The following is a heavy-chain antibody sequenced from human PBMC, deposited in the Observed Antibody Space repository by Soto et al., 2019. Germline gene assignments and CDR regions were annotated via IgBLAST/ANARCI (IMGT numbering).Heavy chain of an antibody. D-gene: IGHD2-2*01. V-gene: IGHV4-59*01. J-gene: IGHJ6*02. CDR3: AGLVVVPAAHHYYYYYGMDV. CDR1: GGSISSYY. CDR2: IYYSGST. Sequence: SETLSLTCTVSGGSISSYYWSWIRQPPGKGLEWIGYIYYSGSTNYNPSLKSRVTISVDTSKNQFSLKLSSVTAADTAVYYCAGLVVVPAAHHYYYYYGMDVWGQGTTVTVSS.